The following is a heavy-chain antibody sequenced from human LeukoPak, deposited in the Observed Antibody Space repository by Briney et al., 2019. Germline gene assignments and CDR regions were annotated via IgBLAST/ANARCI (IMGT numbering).Heavy chain of an antibody. CDR3: AKMVGYSYGYDSDY. V-gene: IGHV3-30*02. J-gene: IGHJ4*02. CDR2: IRYDGSNK. D-gene: IGHD5-18*01. Sequence: GGSLRLSCEASGFTFSSYGMHWVRQAPGEGLEWVAFIRYDGSNKYYADSVKGRFTISRDNSKNTLYLQMNSLRAEDTAVYYCAKMVGYSYGYDSDYWGQGTLVTVSS. CDR1: GFTFSSYG.